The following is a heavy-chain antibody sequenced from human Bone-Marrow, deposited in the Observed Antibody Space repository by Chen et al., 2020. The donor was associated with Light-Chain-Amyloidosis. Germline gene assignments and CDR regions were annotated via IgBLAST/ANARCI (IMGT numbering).Heavy chain of an antibody. CDR3: ARRRDGYNFDY. D-gene: IGHD5-12*01. Sequence: EEQLEQSGPEVRKHGESLKISCKGSGYTFPNYWIGWVRQMPGKGLEWMGVIYPDDSDASYSPSFDGQVTISADKSITTAYLQWRSLKASDTAMYYCARRRDGYNFDYWGQGTLVTVSS. V-gene: IGHV5-51*01. CDR2: IYPDDSDA. J-gene: IGHJ4*02. CDR1: GYTFPNYW.